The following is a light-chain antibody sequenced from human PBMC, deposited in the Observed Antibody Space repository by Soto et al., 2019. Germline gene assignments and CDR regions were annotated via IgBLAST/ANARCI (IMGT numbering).Light chain of an antibody. CDR3: QQYGTSEII. CDR2: RTS. J-gene: IGKJ5*01. Sequence: VLTQSPGTLSLSPGERAILSCSTSQSISTTHLAWYQHKPGQAPRLLMSRTSRRAAGIPDRFSGSGSGTDFSLSISRLEPEDFAVYYCQQYGTSEIIVGPGTRLEIK. V-gene: IGKV3-20*01. CDR1: QSISTTH.